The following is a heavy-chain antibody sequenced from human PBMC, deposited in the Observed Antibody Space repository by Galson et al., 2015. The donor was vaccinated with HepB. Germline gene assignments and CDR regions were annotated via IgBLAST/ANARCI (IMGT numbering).Heavy chain of an antibody. D-gene: IGHD2-21*02. CDR2: INPSGGST. CDR3: ARDGVVVTAITIEAKYFQH. V-gene: IGHV1-46*01. Sequence: SVKVSCKASGYSFTSYYMHWVRQAPGQGLEWMGIINPSGGSTSYAQKFQGRVTMTRDTSTSTVYMELSSLRSEDTAVYYCARDGVVVTAITIEAKYFQHWGQGTLVTVSS. J-gene: IGHJ1*01. CDR1: GYSFTSYY.